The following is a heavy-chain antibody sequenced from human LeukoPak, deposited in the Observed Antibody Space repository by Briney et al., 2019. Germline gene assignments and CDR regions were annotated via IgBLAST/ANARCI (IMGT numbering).Heavy chain of an antibody. CDR3: AKDWYSSGPGLFEY. J-gene: IGHJ4*02. CDR1: GFTLSSYG. CDR2: ISYDGSEK. Sequence: GGSLRLSCGTSGFTLSSYGMHWVRQAPGKGLEWVAAISYDGSEKHYADSVKGRFTISRDNSNNTVSLEMNGLRPEDTAVYYCAKDWYSSGPGLFEYWGQGTLVTVSS. V-gene: IGHV3-30*18. D-gene: IGHD6-19*01.